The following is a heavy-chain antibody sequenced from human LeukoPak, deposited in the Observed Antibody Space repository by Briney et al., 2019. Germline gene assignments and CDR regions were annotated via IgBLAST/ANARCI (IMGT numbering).Heavy chain of an antibody. CDR3: ARVGKNGWDFDH. CDR2: INEGGNVK. J-gene: IGHJ4*02. D-gene: IGHD6-19*01. Sequence: GGSLRLTCAASGFTFSAYWMTWVRQAPGKGLEWVANINEGGNVKFYVDSVKGRFTISRDNTKISLHLQMYSLRAEDTAVYYCARVGKNGWDFDHWGQGTLVTVSS. V-gene: IGHV3-7*01. CDR1: GFTFSAYW.